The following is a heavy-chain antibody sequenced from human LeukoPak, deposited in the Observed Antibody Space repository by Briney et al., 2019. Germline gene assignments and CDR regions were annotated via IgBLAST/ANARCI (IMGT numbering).Heavy chain of an antibody. D-gene: IGHD3-9*01. CDR2: ISRSGAT. Sequence: GGSLRLSCAASGFTFSTHDMQWVRQAPGKGLEWVAGISRSGATYHTDSVKGRFTISRDNSRSTLDLQMNGLRAEDTALYYCAKGGYFDFENWGQGTMVTVSS. J-gene: IGHJ3*01. CDR3: AKGGYFDFEN. V-gene: IGHV3-23*01. CDR1: GFTFSTHD.